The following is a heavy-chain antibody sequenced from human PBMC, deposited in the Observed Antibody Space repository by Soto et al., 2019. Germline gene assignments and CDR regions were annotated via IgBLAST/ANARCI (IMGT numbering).Heavy chain of an antibody. J-gene: IGHJ4*02. CDR2: INHSGST. CDR1: GGSISSSSYY. D-gene: IGHD2-15*01. V-gene: IGHV4-39*07. Sequence: PSETLSLTCTVSGGSISSSSYYWTWIRQPPGTGLEWIGEINHSGSTNYNPSLKSRVTISVDTSKNQFSLKLSSVTAADTAVYYCARYCSGGSCYAGGIFGYWGQGTLVTASS. CDR3: ARYCSGGSCYAGGIFGY.